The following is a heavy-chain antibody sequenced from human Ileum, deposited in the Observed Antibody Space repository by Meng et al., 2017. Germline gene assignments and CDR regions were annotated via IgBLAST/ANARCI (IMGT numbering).Heavy chain of an antibody. Sequence: QGQLQEAGPGLGKPSQNQARTGTVSGGSISSGGYYWSWIRQHPGKGLEWIGYIYYSGTTYYNPSLKSRVTISVDTSKNQFSLKLSSVTAADTAVYYCAREPPAAAGTGADYWGQGTLVTVSS. CDR2: IYYSGTT. CDR3: AREPPAAAGTGADY. V-gene: IGHV4-31*03. J-gene: IGHJ4*02. D-gene: IGHD6-13*01. CDR1: GGSISSGGYY.